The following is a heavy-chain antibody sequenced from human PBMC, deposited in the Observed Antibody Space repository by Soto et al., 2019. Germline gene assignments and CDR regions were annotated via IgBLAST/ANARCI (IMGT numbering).Heavy chain of an antibody. J-gene: IGHJ4*02. CDR1: GFTFSSYT. CDR3: ARVPTSALDY. D-gene: IGHD1-26*01. Sequence: EVQLVDSGGGLVQPGGSLRLSCAASGFTFSSYTMNWVRQAPGKGLEWISYISSSSRTIYYADSVKGRFTISRDNAQNSLYLQMTSLRDEATAVYYCARVPTSALDYWGQGTLVTVSS. V-gene: IGHV3-48*02. CDR2: ISSSSRTI.